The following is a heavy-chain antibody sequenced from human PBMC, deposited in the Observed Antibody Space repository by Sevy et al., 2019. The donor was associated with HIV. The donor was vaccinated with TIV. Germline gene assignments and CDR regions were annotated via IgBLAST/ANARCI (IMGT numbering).Heavy chain of an antibody. CDR1: GGTFTTSG. D-gene: IGHD6-19*01. J-gene: IGHJ4*02. CDR2: IIPILGTT. Sequence: ASVKVSCKASGGTFTTSGISWVRQVPGQGLEWMGGIIPILGTTNYAQRFQYRVTITEDESTKTAYMELSSLRSKDTAVYYCARGGGNGWYYFDYWGQPTSVTVSS. V-gene: IGHV1-69*13. CDR3: ARGGGNGWYYFDY.